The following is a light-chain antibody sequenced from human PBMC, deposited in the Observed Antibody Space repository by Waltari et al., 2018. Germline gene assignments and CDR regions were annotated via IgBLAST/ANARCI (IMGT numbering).Light chain of an antibody. CDR2: FDN. CDR3: QVWDSRSDRA. J-gene: IGLJ2*01. V-gene: IGLV3-21*04. Sequence: SYVLTQPPSVSVAPGKTAQITCWGGNIRGKSGQWYQQKAGQALGLVIYFDNARPSGIPERFSGSNSGDTATLTISRVEAGDEADYYCQVWDSRSDRAFGGGTKLTVL. CDR1: NIRGKS.